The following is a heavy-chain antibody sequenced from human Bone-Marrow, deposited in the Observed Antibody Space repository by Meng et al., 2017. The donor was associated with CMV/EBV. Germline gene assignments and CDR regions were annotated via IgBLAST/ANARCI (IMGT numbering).Heavy chain of an antibody. CDR2: IYYSGST. CDR1: GGSISSSSYY. J-gene: IGHJ4*02. Sequence: SETLSLTCTVSGGSISSSSYYWGWIRQPPGKGLEWIGSIYYSGSTYYNPSLKSRVNISVDTSKNQFSLKLSSVTAADTAVYYCAREHPVTEQIEYWGQGTLVAVSS. D-gene: IGHD4-17*01. V-gene: IGHV4-39*07. CDR3: AREHPVTEQIEY.